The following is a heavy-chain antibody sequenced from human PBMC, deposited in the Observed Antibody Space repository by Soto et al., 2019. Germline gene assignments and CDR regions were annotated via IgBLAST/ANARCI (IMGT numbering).Heavy chain of an antibody. V-gene: IGHV4-4*07. CDR1: GAFISGYY. CDR2: IYASGNA. D-gene: IGHD6-13*01. Sequence: SETLSLTCTVSGAFISGYYWSWIRQPAGKGLEWIGRIYASGNAKYSPSLRSRATMSVDTSNKQFSLKLNSVTAADTAVYYCARESTVAGTDNWFDSWGQGTLVTVSS. CDR3: ARESTVAGTDNWFDS. J-gene: IGHJ5*01.